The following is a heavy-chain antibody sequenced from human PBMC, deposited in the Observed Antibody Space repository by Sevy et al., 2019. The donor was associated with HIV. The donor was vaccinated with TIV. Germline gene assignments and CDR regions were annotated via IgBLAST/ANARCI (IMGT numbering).Heavy chain of an antibody. CDR2: ISAYNGNT. J-gene: IGHJ3*02. Sequence: ASVKVSCKASGYTFTSYGISWVRQAPGQGLEWMGWISAYNGNTNYAQKLQGRVTMTTDTSTGTAYMELRSLGSDDTAVYYCARMHDSFPFDIWGQGTMVTVSS. CDR3: ARMHDSFPFDI. V-gene: IGHV1-18*01. CDR1: GYTFTSYG. D-gene: IGHD3-22*01.